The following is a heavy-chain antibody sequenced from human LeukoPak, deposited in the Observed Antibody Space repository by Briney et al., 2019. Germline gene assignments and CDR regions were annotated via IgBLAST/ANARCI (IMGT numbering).Heavy chain of an antibody. D-gene: IGHD1-1*01. J-gene: IGHJ4*02. CDR3: AREALDSGLPYFDY. V-gene: IGHV3-33*01. CDR2: IWYDGSK. Sequence: GRSLRLSCAASGFTFSSYGIHWVRQAPGKGLESVAVIWYDGSKYYADSVKGRFTISRDNSKNTLYLQMNSLRAEDTAVYYCAREALDSGLPYFDYWGQGTLVTVSS. CDR1: GFTFSSYG.